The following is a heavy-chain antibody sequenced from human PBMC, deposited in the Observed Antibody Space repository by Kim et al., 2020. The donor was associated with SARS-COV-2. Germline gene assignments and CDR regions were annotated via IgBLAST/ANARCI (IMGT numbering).Heavy chain of an antibody. Sequence: GGSLRLSCAASGFSLSGFVMHWVRQAPGKGLEWVALISYDGTKRWYAGSVKGRFTISRDNSRKTVYLQMNSLSAEDTARYYCARMSPDASAWYSLDDWGQGTVVTVSS. CDR1: GFSLSGFV. D-gene: IGHD6-19*01. V-gene: IGHV3-30*03. J-gene: IGHJ4*02. CDR3: ARMSPDASAWYSLDD. CDR2: ISYDGTKR.